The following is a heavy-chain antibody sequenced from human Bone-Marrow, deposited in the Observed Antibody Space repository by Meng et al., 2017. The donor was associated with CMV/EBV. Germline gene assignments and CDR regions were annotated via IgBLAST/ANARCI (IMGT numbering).Heavy chain of an antibody. CDR3: AKDLAASSCSSTSSSPDYYYGMDV. D-gene: IGHD2-2*01. CDR1: GFTFSNYA. V-gene: IGHV3-23*01. CDR2: ISGSGGST. J-gene: IGHJ6*02. Sequence: GESLKISCVASGFTFSNYAMSWVRQAPGKGLEWVSAISGSGGSTYYADSVKGRFTISRDNSKNTLYLQMNSLRAEDTAVYYCAKDLAASSCSSTSSSPDYYYGMDVWGQGTTVTVSS.